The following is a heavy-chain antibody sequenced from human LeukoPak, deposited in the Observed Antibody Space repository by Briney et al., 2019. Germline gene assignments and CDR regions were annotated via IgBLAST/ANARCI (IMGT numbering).Heavy chain of an antibody. CDR3: GSRASADTAMGTNP. D-gene: IGHD5-18*01. CDR2: ISSSSSYI. CDR1: GFTFSSYS. V-gene: IGHV3-21*01. J-gene: IGHJ5*02. Sequence: GGSLRLSCAASGFTFSSYSMNWVRQAPGKGLEWVSSISSSSSYIYYADSVKGRFTISRDNAKNSLYLQMNSLRAEDTAVYYCGSRASADTAMGTNPWGQGTLVTVSS.